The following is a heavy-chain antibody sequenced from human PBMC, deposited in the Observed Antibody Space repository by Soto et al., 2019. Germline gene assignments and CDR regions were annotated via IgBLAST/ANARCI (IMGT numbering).Heavy chain of an antibody. V-gene: IGHV2-5*02. D-gene: IGHD2-2*01. J-gene: IGHJ4*02. Sequence: SGPTLVNPTQTLTLTCTFSGFSLTTSGVGVGWIRQPPGKALEWLALIYWDDDKRYSPSLKSRLTITKDTSKNQVVLTMTNMDPVDTATYYCAHSFGREIVVVPAGFDYWGQGTLVTVSS. CDR2: IYWDDDK. CDR3: AHSFGREIVVVPAGFDY. CDR1: GFSLTTSGVG.